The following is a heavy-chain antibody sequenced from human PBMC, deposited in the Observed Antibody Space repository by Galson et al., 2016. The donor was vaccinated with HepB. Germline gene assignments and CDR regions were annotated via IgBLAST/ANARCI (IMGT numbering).Heavy chain of an antibody. CDR1: GYTFTNYW. Sequence: QSGAEVKKTGESLKHSCKASGYTFTNYWIGWVRQLPGKGLEWMGIIYPGDSDTRYSPSFQGQVTMSADTSITTAYLQWSSLKASDTAVYYCARRERGCSGGSCIPYYFDSWGQGTLVTVSS. CDR2: IYPGDSDT. CDR3: ARRERGCSGGSCIPYYFDS. J-gene: IGHJ4*02. V-gene: IGHV5-51*01. D-gene: IGHD2-15*01.